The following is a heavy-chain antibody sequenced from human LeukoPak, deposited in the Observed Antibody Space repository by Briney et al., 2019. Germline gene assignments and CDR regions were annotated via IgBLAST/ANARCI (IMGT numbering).Heavy chain of an antibody. Sequence: GESLKISCKGSGYRFTNNWIGWVRQMPGKGLEWMGIIYPGDSDTRYSPSFQGQVTISADKSISTAYLQWSSLKASDTAMYYCARRRQQLVREYYYYYMDVWGKGTTVTISS. CDR2: IYPGDSDT. V-gene: IGHV5-51*01. J-gene: IGHJ6*03. D-gene: IGHD6-13*01. CDR3: ARRRQQLVREYYYYYMDV. CDR1: GYRFTNNW.